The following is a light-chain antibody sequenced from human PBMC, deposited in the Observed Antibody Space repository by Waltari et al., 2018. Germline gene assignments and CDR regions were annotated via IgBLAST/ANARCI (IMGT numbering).Light chain of an antibody. CDR1: SNDVGGYDH. V-gene: IGLV2-14*01. CDR2: EVT. Sequence: QSALTQPASVSGSPGQSITISCTGTSNDVGGYDHVSWYQQHPGKAAQVVVSEVTSRPPGISKRFSGSKSGNTASLTISGLQAEDGADYYGMSYAGSNSFFVFGTGTKVTVL. CDR3: MSYAGSNSFFV. J-gene: IGLJ1*01.